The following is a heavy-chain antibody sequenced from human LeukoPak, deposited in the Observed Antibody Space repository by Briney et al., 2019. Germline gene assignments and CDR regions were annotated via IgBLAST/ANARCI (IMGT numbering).Heavy chain of an antibody. V-gene: IGHV4-39*01. CDR1: GGSISSSCYY. CDR2: IYYSGST. J-gene: IGHJ5*02. CDR3: ARHILCSSWYTSDLYNWFDP. D-gene: IGHD6-13*01. Sequence: SETLSLTCTVSGGSISSSCYYWGWIRQPPGKGLEWIGSIYYSGSTYYNPSLKSRVTISVDTSKNQFSLKLSSVTAADTAVYYCARHILCSSWYTSDLYNWFDPWGQGTLVTVSS.